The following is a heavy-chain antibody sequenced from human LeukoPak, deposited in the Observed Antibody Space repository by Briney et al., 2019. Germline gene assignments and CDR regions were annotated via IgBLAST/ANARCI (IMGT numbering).Heavy chain of an antibody. CDR2: IYYSGST. CDR3: ARVRSSGWGKNFDY. V-gene: IGHV4-59*01. D-gene: IGHD6-19*01. Sequence: PSETLSLTCTVSGGSISSSYYWTWIRQPPGKGLEWIGYIYYSGSTNYNPSLKSRVTISVDTSKNQFSLKLSSVTAADTAVYYCARVRSSGWGKNFDYWGQGTLVTVSS. CDR1: GGSISSSYY. J-gene: IGHJ4*02.